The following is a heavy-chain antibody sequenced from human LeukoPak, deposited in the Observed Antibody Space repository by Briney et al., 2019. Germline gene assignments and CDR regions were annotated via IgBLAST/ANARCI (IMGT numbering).Heavy chain of an antibody. Sequence: GGSLRLSCAASGFTFSTFAFHWVRQAPDKGLEWVAVIWTDGTNKYNGDSVKGRFTIYRDNSKNTLYLQMNSLGADDTSLYYCARGGGNNRGIDYWGQGTLVTVSS. CDR1: GFTFSTFA. CDR2: IWTDGTNK. D-gene: IGHD1/OR15-1a*01. V-gene: IGHV3-33*08. CDR3: ARGGGNNRGIDY. J-gene: IGHJ4*02.